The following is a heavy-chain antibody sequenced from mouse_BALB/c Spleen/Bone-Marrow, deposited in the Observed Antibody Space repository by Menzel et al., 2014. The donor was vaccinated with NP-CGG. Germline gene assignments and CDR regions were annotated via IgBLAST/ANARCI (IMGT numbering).Heavy chain of an antibody. CDR3: TRSGYYGYGWYFDV. J-gene: IGHJ1*01. D-gene: IGHD1-2*01. CDR2: INPSNDTP. Sequence: QVQPQQSGAELVKPGASVKLSCRVSGYTFTNYFVYWVKQRPGQGLEWTGEINPSNDTPNFNEKFKSKATLTVDKSSSTAYMQLSSLTSEDSAVYYCTRSGYYGYGWYFDVWGAGTTVTVSS. CDR1: GYTFTNYF. V-gene: IGHV1S81*02.